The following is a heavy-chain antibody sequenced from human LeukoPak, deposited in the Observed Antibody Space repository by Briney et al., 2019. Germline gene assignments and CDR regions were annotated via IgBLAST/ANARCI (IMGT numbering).Heavy chain of an antibody. V-gene: IGHV4-61*02. CDR2: IYTSGST. CDR1: GGSISSGSYY. D-gene: IGHD2/OR15-2a*01. J-gene: IGHJ6*03. Sequence: SETLSLTCTVSGGSISSGSYYWSWIRQPAGKGLEWIGRIYTSGSTNYNPSLKSRVTISVDTSKNQFSLKLSSVTAADTAVYYCALATRLSRYYYYMDVWGKGTTVTVSS. CDR3: ALATRLSRYYYYMDV.